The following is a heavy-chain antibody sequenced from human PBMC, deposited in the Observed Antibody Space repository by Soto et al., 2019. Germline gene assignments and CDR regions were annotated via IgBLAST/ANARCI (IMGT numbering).Heavy chain of an antibody. CDR1: GFTCSSYW. Sequence: XGALIVSCSASGFTCSSYWMSWVRQAPGKGLEWVANIKQDGSEKYYVDSVKGRFTISRDNAKNSLYLQMNSLRAEDTAVYYCVKRVATIWQTYDYWGQGNLVTVSS. CDR2: IKQDGSEK. CDR3: VKRVATIWQTYDY. D-gene: IGHD5-12*01. J-gene: IGHJ4*02. V-gene: IGHV3-7*03.